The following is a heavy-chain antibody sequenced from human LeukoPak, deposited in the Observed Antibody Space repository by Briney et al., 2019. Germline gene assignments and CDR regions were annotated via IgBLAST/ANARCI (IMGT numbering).Heavy chain of an antibody. Sequence: PSETLSLTFTVSGGSISSYYWSWIRQPPGKGLEWIGYIYYSGSTNYNPSLKSRVTISVDTSKNQFSLKLSSVTAADTAVYYCARQPGEQWLVYAFDIWGQGTMVTVSS. V-gene: IGHV4-59*08. D-gene: IGHD6-19*01. CDR1: GGSISSYY. CDR3: ARQPGEQWLVYAFDI. J-gene: IGHJ3*02. CDR2: IYYSGST.